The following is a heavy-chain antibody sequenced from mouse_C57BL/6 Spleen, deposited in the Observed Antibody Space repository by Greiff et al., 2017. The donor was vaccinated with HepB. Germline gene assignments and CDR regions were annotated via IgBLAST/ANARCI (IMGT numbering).Heavy chain of an antibody. Sequence: QVQLQQPGAELVKPGASVKMSCKASGYTFTSYWITWVKQRPGQGLEWIGDIYPGSGSTNYNEKFKSKATLTVYTSSSTAYMQLSSLTSEDSAVYYCARQLSLYFDYWGQGTTLTVSS. V-gene: IGHV1-55*01. CDR3: ARQLSLYFDY. D-gene: IGHD3-2*02. CDR2: IYPGSGST. CDR1: GYTFTSYW. J-gene: IGHJ2*01.